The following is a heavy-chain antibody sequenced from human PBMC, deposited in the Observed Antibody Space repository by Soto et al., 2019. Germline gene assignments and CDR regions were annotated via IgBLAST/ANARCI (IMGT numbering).Heavy chain of an antibody. CDR2: INAGNGNT. CDR3: ARDQTVAGKWDFDY. J-gene: IGHJ4*02. D-gene: IGHD6-19*01. Sequence: ASVKVSCKASGYTFTSYAMHWVRQAPGQRLEWMGWINAGNGNTKYSQKFQGRVTITRDTSASTAYMELSSLRSEDTVVYYCARDQTVAGKWDFDYWGQGTLVTVSS. V-gene: IGHV1-3*01. CDR1: GYTFTSYA.